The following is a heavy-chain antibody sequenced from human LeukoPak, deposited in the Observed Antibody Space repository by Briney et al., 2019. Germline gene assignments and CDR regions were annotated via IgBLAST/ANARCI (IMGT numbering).Heavy chain of an antibody. Sequence: SDTLSLTCALYGGYFSGYYWGWIRQPPGKGLEWIGEINHSESTNYNPSLKSRVTISVDTSKNQFSLKLSSVTAADTAVYYCARGKPRYFDWLLRRTPALLENYIDYWGQGTLVTVSS. CDR1: GGYFSGYY. D-gene: IGHD3-9*01. CDR2: INHSEST. CDR3: ARGKPRYFDWLLRRTPALLENYIDY. V-gene: IGHV4-34*01. J-gene: IGHJ4*02.